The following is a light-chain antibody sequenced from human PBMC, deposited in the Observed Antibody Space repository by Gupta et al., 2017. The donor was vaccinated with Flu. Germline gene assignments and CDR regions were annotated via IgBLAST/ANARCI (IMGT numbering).Light chain of an antibody. CDR1: QSVGRY. J-gene: IGKJ1*01. CDR2: STS. V-gene: IGKV1-39*01. Sequence: DIQMTQSPSSLSAHVGDTVTITCRASQSVGRYLNWYQQKPGEVPNLLLYSTSTRQRGVPSRFVGGGSGTVFTLTVSSLLPEDSATYFCQQSDSAPRTFGQGTKV. CDR3: QQSDSAPRT.